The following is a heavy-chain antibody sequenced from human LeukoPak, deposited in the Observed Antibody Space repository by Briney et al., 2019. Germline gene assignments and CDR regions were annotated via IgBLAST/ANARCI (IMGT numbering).Heavy chain of an antibody. Sequence: PSETLSLTCTASGGSISSYYWSWVRQPAGKGLEWIGRIYTSGSTNYNPSLKSRVTMSVDTSKNQFSLKLSSVTAADTAVYYCARASIVVVPAAMQADDYYYMDVWGKGTTVTVSS. CDR3: ARASIVVVPAAMQADDYYYMDV. D-gene: IGHD2-2*01. CDR1: GGSISSYY. CDR2: IYTSGST. V-gene: IGHV4-4*07. J-gene: IGHJ6*03.